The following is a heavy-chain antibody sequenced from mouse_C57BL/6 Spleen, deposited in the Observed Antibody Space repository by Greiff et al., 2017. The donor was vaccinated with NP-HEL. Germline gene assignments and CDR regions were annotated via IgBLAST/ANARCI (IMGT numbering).Heavy chain of an antibody. CDR2: IWCGGST. V-gene: IGHV2-2*01. D-gene: IGHD1-1*01. CDR3: ARNGELRGFFDY. CDR1: GFSFTSYG. Sequence: QVQLQQSGPGLVQPSQCLSITCTVSGFSFTSYGVHWVRQSPGKGLEWPGVIWCGGSTDYNAAFISRLSISKDNPTSKVFMKMNSLKSEDTAVYYCARNGELRGFFDYWGQGTTRTVSS. J-gene: IGHJ2*01.